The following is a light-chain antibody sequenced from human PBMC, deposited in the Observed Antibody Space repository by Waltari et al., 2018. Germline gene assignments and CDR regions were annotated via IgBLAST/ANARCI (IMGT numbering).Light chain of an antibody. CDR2: DVT. V-gene: IGLV2-11*01. CDR1: SSDVGGYNY. J-gene: IGLJ1*01. CDR3: CSFAAGDAYV. Sequence: QSALTQPRSVSGSPGQSVAISCTGTSSDVGGYNYVSWYQHHPGKAPKLMIYDVTERPAGGPARFSGSKSGNTASLTVSGLQAEDEADYYCCSFAAGDAYVFGTGTKVTVL.